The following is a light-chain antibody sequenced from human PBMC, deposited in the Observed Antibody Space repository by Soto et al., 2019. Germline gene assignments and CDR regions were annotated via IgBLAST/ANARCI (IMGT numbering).Light chain of an antibody. CDR1: QGIASY. CDR3: QKYNSAPLT. J-gene: IGKJ4*01. V-gene: IGKV1-27*01. CDR2: AAS. Sequence: QLTQSPSSLSASVGDRVTMTCRASQGIASYLAWYQQKPGQAPNLLIYAASTLQSGVPSRFSGSGSGTDFTLTISSLQPEDVATYYCQKYNSAPLTFGGGTKVDIK.